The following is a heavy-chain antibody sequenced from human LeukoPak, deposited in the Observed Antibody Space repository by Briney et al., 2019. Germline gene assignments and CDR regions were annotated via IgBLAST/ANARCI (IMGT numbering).Heavy chain of an antibody. J-gene: IGHJ4*02. Sequence: PWGSLRLSCAASGFTFSTYAMDWVRQAPGKGLEWIGYIYYSGSTNYNPSLKSRVTISVDTSKNQFSLKLSSVTAADTAVYYCARVVTYYYDSSGYYFDYWGQGTLVTVSS. D-gene: IGHD3-22*01. CDR1: GFTFSTYA. CDR3: ARVVTYYYDSSGYYFDY. V-gene: IGHV4-59*01. CDR2: IYYSGST.